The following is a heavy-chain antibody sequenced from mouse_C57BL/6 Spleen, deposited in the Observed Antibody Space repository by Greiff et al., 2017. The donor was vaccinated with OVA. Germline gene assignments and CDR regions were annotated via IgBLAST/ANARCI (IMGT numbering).Heavy chain of an antibody. Sequence: QVQLKQPGAELVKPGASVKLSCKASGYTFTSYWMHWVKQRPGQGLEWIGMIHPNSGSTNYNEKFKSKATLTVDKSSSTAYMQLSSLTSEDSAVYYCAREGDYYGSSYAMDYWGQGTSVTVSS. J-gene: IGHJ4*01. V-gene: IGHV1-64*01. CDR3: AREGDYYGSSYAMDY. CDR2: IHPNSGST. CDR1: GYTFTSYW. D-gene: IGHD1-1*01.